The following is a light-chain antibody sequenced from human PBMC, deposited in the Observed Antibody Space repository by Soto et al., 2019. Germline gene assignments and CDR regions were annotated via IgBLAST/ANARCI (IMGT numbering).Light chain of an antibody. CDR2: DVS. V-gene: IGLV2-14*01. CDR3: SSYTSSSTYV. CDR1: SSDVGGYNY. Sequence: QSLLNQPSYGSRAPGQASTLSCTGTSSDVGGYNYVSWYQQHPGKAPKLMIYDVSNRPSGVSNRFSGSKSGNTASLTISGLQAEHEADYYCSSYTSSSTYVFGTGTKVTVL. J-gene: IGLJ1*01.